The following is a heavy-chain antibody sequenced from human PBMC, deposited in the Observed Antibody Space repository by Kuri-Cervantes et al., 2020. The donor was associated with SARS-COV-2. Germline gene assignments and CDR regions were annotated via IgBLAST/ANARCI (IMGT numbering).Heavy chain of an antibody. Sequence: GGSLRLSCAASGFTSSSYEMNWVRQAPGKGLEWVSYISSSGSTIYYADSVKGRFTISRDNAKNTLYLQMNSLRAEDTAVYYCAKVVSYRYYYYMDVWGKGTAVTVSS. D-gene: IGHD1-26*01. CDR1: GFTSSSYE. CDR3: AKVVSYRYYYYMDV. J-gene: IGHJ6*03. CDR2: ISSSGSTI. V-gene: IGHV3-48*03.